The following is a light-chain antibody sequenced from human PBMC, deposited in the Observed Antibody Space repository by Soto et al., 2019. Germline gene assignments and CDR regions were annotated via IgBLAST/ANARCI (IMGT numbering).Light chain of an antibody. CDR2: DVS. CDR1: QSISRW. CDR3: QQYNTFWT. Sequence: MTQSPSTLSATVGDRVTITCRASQSISRWLAWYQQKPGKAPKLVIYDVSSLQIGVPSRFSGSGSGTEFSLTISSLQPDDIATYYCQQYNTFWTFGQGTMVDVK. J-gene: IGKJ1*01. V-gene: IGKV1-5*01.